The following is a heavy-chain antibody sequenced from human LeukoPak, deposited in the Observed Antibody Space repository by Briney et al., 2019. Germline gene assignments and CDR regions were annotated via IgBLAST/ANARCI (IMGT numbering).Heavy chain of an antibody. V-gene: IGHV1-46*01. CDR2: IKPSGGST. CDR1: GYTFTSYY. J-gene: IGHJ6*02. CDR3: AKVSGGGLYYDGMDV. D-gene: IGHD1-14*01. Sequence: GASVKVSCKASGYTFTSYYLHWMRQAPGQGLEWMGIIKPSGGSTSYAQKFQGRVTMIRDTSTSTVYMELSSLRSEDTAVYYCAKVSGGGLYYDGMDVWGQGTTVTVSS.